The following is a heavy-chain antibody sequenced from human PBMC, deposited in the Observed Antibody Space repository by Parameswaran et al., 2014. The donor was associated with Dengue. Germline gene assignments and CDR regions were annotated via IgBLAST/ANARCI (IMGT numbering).Heavy chain of an antibody. CDR3: ARDAPSGGNSGFLDY. D-gene: IGHD5-12*01. Sequence: VRQAPGKGLEWLGYISYSGSTDYNPSLKSRLTISLDTSRTQVSLRLTSVTAADTAVYYCARDAPSGGNSGFLDYWGQGALVTVSS. V-gene: IGHV4-31*02. J-gene: IGHJ4*02. CDR2: ISYSGST.